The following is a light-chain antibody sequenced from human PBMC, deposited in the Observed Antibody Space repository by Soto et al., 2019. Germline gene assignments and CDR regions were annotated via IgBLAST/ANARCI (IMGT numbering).Light chain of an antibody. Sequence: QAVVIQEPSLTVSPGETVTLTCASNTGAVTGASYPHWLQQKPGQAPRALVHSTSIKHSWSPARFSGSLLGDKAALTLSGVQPEDEADYYCLLYYGNAQVFGRGTKLTVL. CDR1: TGAVTGASY. CDR3: LLYYGNAQV. V-gene: IGLV7-43*01. CDR2: STS. J-gene: IGLJ3*02.